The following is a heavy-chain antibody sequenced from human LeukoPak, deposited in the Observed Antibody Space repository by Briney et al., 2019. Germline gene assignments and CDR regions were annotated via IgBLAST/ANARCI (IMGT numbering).Heavy chain of an antibody. Sequence: GGSLRLSCAASGFIVSDNYMSWVSQAPGKGLEWVSVTYSGGDTYYADSVKARFTISRDNSKNTLYLQMNSLRAEDTAVYYCAKDRQIGYWGQGTLVTVSS. J-gene: IGHJ4*02. CDR2: TYSGGDT. V-gene: IGHV3-53*01. CDR3: AKDRQIGY. CDR1: GFIVSDNY.